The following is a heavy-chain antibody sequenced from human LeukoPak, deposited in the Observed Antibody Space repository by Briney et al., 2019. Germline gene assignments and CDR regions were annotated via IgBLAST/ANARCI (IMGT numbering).Heavy chain of an antibody. CDR2: INPNSGDT. J-gene: IGHJ6*02. Sequence: ASVKVSCKASGYTFTGFYMQWVRQAPGQGLEWMGWINPNSGDTNYAPRFQGRVTMTRDTSITTAYLELSRLRSDDTAVYYCASDFGYYYGMDVWGQGTTVTVSS. CDR3: ASDFGYYYGMDV. V-gene: IGHV1-2*02. CDR1: GYTFTGFY. D-gene: IGHD3-16*01.